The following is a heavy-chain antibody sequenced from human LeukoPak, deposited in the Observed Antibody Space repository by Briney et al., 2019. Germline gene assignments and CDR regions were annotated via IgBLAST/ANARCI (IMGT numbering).Heavy chain of an antibody. Sequence: PGGSLRLSCAASGFTFSTYNMNWVRQAPGKGLEWVSYISSSSTTSYADSVKGRFIISRDNAKNSLYLQMNSLRDEDTAVYYCARTSLRTFHIWGQGTMVTVSS. CDR3: ARTSLRTFHI. CDR2: ISSSSTT. V-gene: IGHV3-48*02. J-gene: IGHJ3*02. CDR1: GFTFSTYN.